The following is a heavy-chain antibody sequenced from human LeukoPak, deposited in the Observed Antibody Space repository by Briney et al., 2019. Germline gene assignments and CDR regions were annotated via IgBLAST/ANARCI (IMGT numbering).Heavy chain of an antibody. Sequence: GGSLRLSCAASGFTFSDYYMIWIRQAPGKGLEWVSYISSSGSYTNYADSVKGRATISRDNAKNSLYLQMNSLRAEDTAVYYCARDRAGGSGSYSDYWGQGTLVTVSS. J-gene: IGHJ4*02. CDR2: ISSSGSYT. CDR1: GFTFSDYY. D-gene: IGHD1-26*01. V-gene: IGHV3-11*06. CDR3: ARDRAGGSGSYSDY.